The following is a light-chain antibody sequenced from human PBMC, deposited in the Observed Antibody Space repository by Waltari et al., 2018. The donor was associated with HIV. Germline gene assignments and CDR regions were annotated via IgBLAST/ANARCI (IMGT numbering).Light chain of an antibody. CDR3: CSYAGSYTWL. V-gene: IGLV2-11*01. Sequence: QSALTQPRSVSGSPGQSVTISCLGTNSDVGGSNYVSCYRQHPGEAPKLIIYDVTKRPSGVPDRFSGAKSVNTASLTVSGLQADDEAEYYCCSYAGSYTWLFGGGTKLTVL. J-gene: IGLJ2*01. CDR2: DVT. CDR1: NSDVGGSNY.